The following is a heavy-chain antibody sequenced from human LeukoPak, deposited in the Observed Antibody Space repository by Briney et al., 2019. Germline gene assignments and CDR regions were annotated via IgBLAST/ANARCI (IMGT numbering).Heavy chain of an antibody. Sequence: SETLSLTCTVSGGSISSYYWSWIRQPPGKGLEWTGNIYYSGSTNYNPSLKSRVTISVDTSKNQFSLKLSSVTAADTAVYYCARDILTGYSDYWGQGTLVTVSS. V-gene: IGHV4-59*01. CDR3: ARDILTGYSDY. D-gene: IGHD3-9*01. CDR1: GGSISSYY. CDR2: IYYSGST. J-gene: IGHJ4*02.